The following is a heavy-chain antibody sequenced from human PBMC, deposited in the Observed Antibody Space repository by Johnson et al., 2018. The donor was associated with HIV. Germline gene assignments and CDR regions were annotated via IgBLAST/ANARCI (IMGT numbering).Heavy chain of an antibody. CDR2: ISWNTGSI. J-gene: IGHJ3*02. CDR1: GFTFCSYG. Sequence: QVQLVESGGGVVQPGGSLRLSCAASGFTFCSYGMHWVRQAPGKGLEWVAGISWNTGSIGYADSVKGRFTISRDNSKNTLYLQMNSLRAEDTAVYYCARDCQSLQSGSCHDAFDIWGQGTMVIVSS. V-gene: IGHV3-NL1*01. CDR3: ARDCQSLQSGSCHDAFDI. D-gene: IGHD6-6*01.